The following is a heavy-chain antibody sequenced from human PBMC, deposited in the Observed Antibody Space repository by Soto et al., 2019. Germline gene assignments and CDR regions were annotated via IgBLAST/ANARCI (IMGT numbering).Heavy chain of an antibody. CDR3: ARTARATVTMGGYYYYDMDV. Sequence: SETLSLTCTVSGGSINGGGYYWTWIRQHPGKGLEWIGHIYQSGSAYYNPSLKSRVTMSVDTSKNQFSLKLTSVTAADTAVYYCARTARATVTMGGYYYYDMDVWGQGTTVT. D-gene: IGHD4-17*01. CDR2: IYQSGSA. J-gene: IGHJ6*02. V-gene: IGHV4-31*03. CDR1: GGSINGGGYY.